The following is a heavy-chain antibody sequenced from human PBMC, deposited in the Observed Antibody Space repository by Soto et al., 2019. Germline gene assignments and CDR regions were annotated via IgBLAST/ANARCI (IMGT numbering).Heavy chain of an antibody. V-gene: IGHV1-69*01. CDR1: GDTFKNCV. D-gene: IGHD3-10*01. J-gene: IGHJ6*02. Sequence: QVQVVQSGVEVRRPGSSVKVSCKASGDTFKNCVISWVRQAPGQGLEWMGGIIPLFGTTDFAQRFQGRLTNTTGEATTTAYMELSRLRTEDTATYHCAAELGFGEFSGGWGQGTTVIVSS. CDR3: AAELGFGEFSGG. CDR2: IIPLFGTT.